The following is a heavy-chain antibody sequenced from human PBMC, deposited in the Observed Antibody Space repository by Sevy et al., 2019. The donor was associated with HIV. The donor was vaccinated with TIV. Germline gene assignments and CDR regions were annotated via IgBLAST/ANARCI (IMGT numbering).Heavy chain of an antibody. Sequence: ASVKVSCKASGGTFSSYDINWVRQAPRQGLEWVGQIIPIFGTSSYAHNFQGRVTITADESTSTAYMDLSSLRSEDTAVYYCARGGGAVDHGMDVWGQGTTVTVSS. CDR2: IIPIFGTS. V-gene: IGHV1-69*13. D-gene: IGHD2-21*01. CDR3: ARGGGAVDHGMDV. J-gene: IGHJ6*02. CDR1: GGTFSSYD.